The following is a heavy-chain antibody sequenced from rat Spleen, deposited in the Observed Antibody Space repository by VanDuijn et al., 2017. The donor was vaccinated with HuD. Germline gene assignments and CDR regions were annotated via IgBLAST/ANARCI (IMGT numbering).Heavy chain of an antibody. V-gene: IGHV1-43*01. J-gene: IGHJ2*01. Sequence: QVQLQQSGAELAKPGSSVKISCKGSGYTFTRYYISWIKQTTGQGLECIGHINSGSGGANYNEKFKGKATLTVDKSSSTAFMQLSSLTPDDSAVYYCARLDIRVPFFDYWGQGVMVTVSS. CDR1: GYTFTRYY. D-gene: IGHD2-7*01. CDR2: INSGSGGA. CDR3: ARLDIRVPFFDY.